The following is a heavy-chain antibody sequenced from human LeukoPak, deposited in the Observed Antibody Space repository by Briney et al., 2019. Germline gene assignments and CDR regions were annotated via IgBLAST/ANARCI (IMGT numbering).Heavy chain of an antibody. V-gene: IGHV3-30-3*01. CDR3: AGDRWRGAPDYFDC. Sequence: GGSLRLSCAASGFTFSNYAIHWVRQAPGKGLEWVAVVSKDTVSKLYRDSVKGRFTVSTDSSKNTVYLQMTGLRSEDTAVYYCAGDRWRGAPDYFDCWGQGTLVTVSS. CDR1: GFTFSNYA. J-gene: IGHJ4*02. CDR2: VSKDTVSK. D-gene: IGHD1-26*01.